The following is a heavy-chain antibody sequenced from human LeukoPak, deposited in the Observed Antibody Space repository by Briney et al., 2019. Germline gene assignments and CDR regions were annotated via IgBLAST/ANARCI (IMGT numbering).Heavy chain of an antibody. J-gene: IGHJ5*02. CDR1: GYTFTSYY. Sequence: ASVKVSCKASGYTFTSYYMHWVRQAPGQGLEWMGWISTYNGHTNYAQKLQGRVTMTTDTFTNTAYMELTSLRSDDTAVYYCARNSGYSKNNWFDPWGQGTLVTVSS. CDR2: ISTYNGHT. V-gene: IGHV1-18*04. D-gene: IGHD1-26*01. CDR3: ARNSGYSKNNWFDP.